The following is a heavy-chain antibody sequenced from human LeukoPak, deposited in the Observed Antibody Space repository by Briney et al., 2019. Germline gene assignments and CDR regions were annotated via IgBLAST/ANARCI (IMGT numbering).Heavy chain of an antibody. J-gene: IGHJ4*02. V-gene: IGHV3-30*19. Sequence: PGGSLRLSCAASGFTFSSYGMHWVRQAPGKGLEWVAVIWYDGSNKYYADSVKGRFTISRDNSKNTLYLQMNSLRAEDTAVYYCARVGKVYYDSSGSDYWGQGTLVTVSS. D-gene: IGHD3-22*01. CDR2: IWYDGSNK. CDR1: GFTFSSYG. CDR3: ARVGKVYYDSSGSDY.